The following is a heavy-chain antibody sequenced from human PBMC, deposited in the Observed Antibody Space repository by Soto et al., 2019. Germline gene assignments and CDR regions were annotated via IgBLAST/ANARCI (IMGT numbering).Heavy chain of an antibody. J-gene: IGHJ4*02. CDR3: ARRAAEGTQHVFDY. CDR1: AYSFSSYW. CDR2: INTGYSDA. Sequence: GASLKISCKGSAYSFSSYWIAWVRQLPGKGMEWKGIINTGYSDARYCPSFQGQVTVSADMSINTAYLQWSSLKASDTAMYFCARRAAEGTQHVFDYWGQGTLVTVSS. D-gene: IGHD6-13*01. V-gene: IGHV5-51*01.